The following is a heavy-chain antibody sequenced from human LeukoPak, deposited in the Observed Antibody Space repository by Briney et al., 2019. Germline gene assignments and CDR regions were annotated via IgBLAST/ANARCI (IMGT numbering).Heavy chain of an antibody. V-gene: IGHV4-59*01. CDR2: IYYTGST. D-gene: IGHD5-12*01. CDR3: ARVSGYDWESFYDY. CDR1: GGSISSYY. Sequence: KTSETLSLTCTISGGSISSYYWSWIRQPPGKGLEWIGYIYYTGSTNHNPSLKSRVTISVDTSKNQFSLKLSSVTAADTAVYYCARVSGYDWESFYDYWGQGTLVTVSS. J-gene: IGHJ4*02.